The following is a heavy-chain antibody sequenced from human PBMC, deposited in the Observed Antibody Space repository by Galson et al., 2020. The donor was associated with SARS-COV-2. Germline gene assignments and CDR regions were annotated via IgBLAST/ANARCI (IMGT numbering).Heavy chain of an antibody. Sequence: SQTLSLTCAVYGGSFSGYYWSWIRQPPGKGLEWIGEINHSGSTNYNPSLKSRVTISVDTSKNQFSLKLSSVTAADTAVYYCARRRAGWSGSHVDYWGQGTLVTVSS. J-gene: IGHJ4*02. CDR2: INHSGST. CDR1: GGSFSGYY. CDR3: ARRRAGWSGSHVDY. D-gene: IGHD3-3*01. V-gene: IGHV4-34*01.